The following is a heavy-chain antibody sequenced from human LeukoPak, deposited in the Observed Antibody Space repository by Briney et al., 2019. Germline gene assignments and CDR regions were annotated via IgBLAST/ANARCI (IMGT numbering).Heavy chain of an antibody. CDR1: GGSISSGGYS. D-gene: IGHD2-21*01. Sequence: SQTLSLTCAVSGGSISSGGYSWSWIRQPPGKGLEWIGYIYYSGSTNYNPSLKSRVTISVDTSKNQFSLKLSSVTAADTAVYYCARQLRWYGNWFDPWGQGTLVTVSS. V-gene: IGHV4-30-4*07. J-gene: IGHJ5*02. CDR3: ARQLRWYGNWFDP. CDR2: IYYSGST.